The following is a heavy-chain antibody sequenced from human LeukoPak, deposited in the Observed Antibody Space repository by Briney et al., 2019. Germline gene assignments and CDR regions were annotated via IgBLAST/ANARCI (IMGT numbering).Heavy chain of an antibody. J-gene: IGHJ4*02. CDR3: ARATRGYSYGPLDY. CDR1: GDTINPYH. CDR2: VHMSGST. V-gene: IGHV4-4*07. Sequence: SETLSLTCTVSGDTINPYHWTWIRQTAGKGLEWIGRVHMSGSTNYNPSLWSRVAISMDNSKNQFSLKLSSVTAADTAVYYCARATRGYSYGPLDYWGQGTLVTVSS. D-gene: IGHD5-18*01.